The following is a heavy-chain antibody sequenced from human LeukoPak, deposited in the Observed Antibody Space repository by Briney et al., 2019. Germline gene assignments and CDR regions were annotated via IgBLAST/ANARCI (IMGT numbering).Heavy chain of an antibody. V-gene: IGHV3-66*01. J-gene: IGHJ4*02. CDR1: GFTVSSNY. CDR2: IYSGGST. D-gene: IGHD6-13*01. CDR3: AKDRIAAAGPDY. Sequence: GGSLRLSCAASGFTVSSNYMSWVRQAPGKGLEWVSVIYSGGSTYYADSVKGRFTISRDNSKNTLYLQMNSLRAEDTAVYYCAKDRIAAAGPDYWGQGTLVTVSS.